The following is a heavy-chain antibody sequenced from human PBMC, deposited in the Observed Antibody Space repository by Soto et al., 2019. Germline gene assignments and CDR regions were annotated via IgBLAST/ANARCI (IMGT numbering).Heavy chain of an antibody. D-gene: IGHD3-3*01. V-gene: IGHV1-46*01. CDR3: ARDSPIGVVMIGVVRSEYEGDY. CDR1: GYTFTGYY. CDR2: INPSGGST. J-gene: IGHJ4*02. Sequence: GASVKVSCKASGYTFTGYYMHWVRQAPGQGLEWMGIINPSGGSTSYAQKFQGRVTMTRDTSTSTVYMELSSLRSEDTAVYYCARDSPIGVVMIGVVRSEYEGDYWGQGTLVTVSS.